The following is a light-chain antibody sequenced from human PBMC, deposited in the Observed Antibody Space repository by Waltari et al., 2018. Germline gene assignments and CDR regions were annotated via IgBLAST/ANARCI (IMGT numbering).Light chain of an antibody. CDR3: QKYSSSPYS. V-gene: IGKV3-20*01. J-gene: IGKJ2*03. CDR2: GAS. Sequence: LTQSPATLSLSPEERATLSCRASQSVSSYLAWYQQKPGQAPRLLIYGASSRATGIPDRFSGSGSGTEFTLTISSLEPEDFAVYYCQKYSSSPYSFGQGTKVEIK. CDR1: QSVSSY.